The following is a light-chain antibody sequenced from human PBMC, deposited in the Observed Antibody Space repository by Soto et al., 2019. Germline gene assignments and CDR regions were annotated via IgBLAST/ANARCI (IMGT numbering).Light chain of an antibody. CDR2: DTF. CDR3: QQRSQWPLT. V-gene: IGKV3-11*01. J-gene: IGKJ4*02. Sequence: EIVLTQSPATLSLSPGERATLSCRASQSVGTSLWWFQQKPGQAPSLLIFDTFNRATGTTATFSGSGSGPDFTLTISNLEPDDFAVYYCQQRSQWPLTFGGGTKVEIK. CDR1: QSVGTS.